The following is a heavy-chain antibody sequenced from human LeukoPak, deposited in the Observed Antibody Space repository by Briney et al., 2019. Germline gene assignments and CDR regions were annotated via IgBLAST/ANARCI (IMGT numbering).Heavy chain of an antibody. CDR3: ARSFFVMRTFDY. CDR2: IKEDGSQR. V-gene: IGHV3-7*01. D-gene: IGHD2/OR15-2a*01. Sequence: PGGSLRLSCAASGFTFSNYWMTWVRQAPGKGLEWVANIKEDGSQRYYVDSVKGRFSISRDNAKNSLYLQMNSLRAEDTAVYYCARSFFVMRTFDYWGQGTLVTVSS. CDR1: GFTFSNYW. J-gene: IGHJ4*02.